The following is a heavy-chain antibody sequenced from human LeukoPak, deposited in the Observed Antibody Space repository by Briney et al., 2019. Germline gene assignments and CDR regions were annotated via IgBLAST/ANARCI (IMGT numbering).Heavy chain of an antibody. CDR2: INSDGSST. CDR1: GFIFRGYW. D-gene: IGHD4-11*01. CDR3: AKAVYSNHGYYSFDH. Sequence: GGSLRLSCAASGFIFRGYWMHWVRQAPGKGLVWVSRINSDGSSTNYADSVKGRFTVSRDNATNTLYLQVNSLRAEDTAVYYCAKAVYSNHGYYSFDHWGQGTLVTVSS. J-gene: IGHJ4*02. V-gene: IGHV3-74*01.